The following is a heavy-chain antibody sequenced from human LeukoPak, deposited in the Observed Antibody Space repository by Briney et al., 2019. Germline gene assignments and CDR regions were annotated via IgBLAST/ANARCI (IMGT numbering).Heavy chain of an antibody. V-gene: IGHV3-21*01. CDR2: ISSSSSSI. CDR1: GFTFSIYS. Sequence: GGSLRLSCAASGFTFSIYSMNWVRQAPGKGLEWVSSISSSSSSIYYADSVKGRFTIPRDNAKTSLYLQMHSLRAEDTAVYYWARAEVGASDYWGQGTLVTVSS. D-gene: IGHD1-26*01. CDR3: ARAEVGASDY. J-gene: IGHJ4*02.